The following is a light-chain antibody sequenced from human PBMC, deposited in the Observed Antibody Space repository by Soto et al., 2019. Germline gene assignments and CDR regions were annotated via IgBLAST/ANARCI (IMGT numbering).Light chain of an antibody. V-gene: IGKV3-11*01. J-gene: IGKJ1*01. CDR3: QQRSNWKT. CDR1: QSVSSY. Sequence: EIVLPQSPATLSLSPGERATLSGRASQSVSSYLAWYQQKPGQAARLLIYDASNRATGIPARFSGSGSGTDFTLTISSLEPEDFAVYYCQQRSNWKTFGQGTKVDIK. CDR2: DAS.